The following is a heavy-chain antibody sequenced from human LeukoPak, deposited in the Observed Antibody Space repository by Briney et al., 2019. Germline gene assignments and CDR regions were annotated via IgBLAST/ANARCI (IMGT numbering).Heavy chain of an antibody. J-gene: IGHJ5*02. D-gene: IGHD2-15*01. CDR1: GGSISSYY. Sequence: KPSETLSLTCTVSGGSISSYYWSWIRQPPGKGLEWIGYMYSSGSTKYNPSLQSRVTISIDTSRNHFSLTVHSVSAADTAMYYCARHPRSCSGGGTCYSWFDASGPGTLVTVSS. CDR2: MYSSGST. V-gene: IGHV4-59*08. CDR3: ARHPRSCSGGGTCYSWFDA.